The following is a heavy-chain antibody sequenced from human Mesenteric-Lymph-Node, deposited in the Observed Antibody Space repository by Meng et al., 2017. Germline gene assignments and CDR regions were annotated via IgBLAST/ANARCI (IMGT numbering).Heavy chain of an antibody. V-gene: IGHV3-7*01. CDR3: VVRLEIDNDAFDI. Sequence: GGSLRLSCASSGFTFSFYWMTWLRQAPGQGLEWVANIKYDGSEKYYVDSVKGRFTISRDNTENSLYLQMNSLRAEDTAVYYCVVRLEIDNDAFDIWGQGTMVTVSS. CDR2: IKYDGSEK. CDR1: GFTFSFYW. D-gene: IGHD2-21*01. J-gene: IGHJ3*02.